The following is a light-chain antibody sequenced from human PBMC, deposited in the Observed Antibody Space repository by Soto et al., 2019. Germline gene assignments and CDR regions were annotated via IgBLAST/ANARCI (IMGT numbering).Light chain of an antibody. CDR2: ATS. CDR3: QKYDSVPWT. CDR1: QSVSSN. Sequence: ETVMTQSPGTLSVSPGETVTVSCRASQSVSSNLAWYQQKPGQAPRLLIYATSTRATGIPARFSGSGSGTDFTLTISSLQFEDFAVYYCQKYDSVPWTFGPGTKVEIK. J-gene: IGKJ1*01. V-gene: IGKV3-15*01.